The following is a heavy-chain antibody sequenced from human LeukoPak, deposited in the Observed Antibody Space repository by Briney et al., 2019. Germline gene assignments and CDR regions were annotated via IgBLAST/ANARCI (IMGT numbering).Heavy chain of an antibody. J-gene: IGHJ4*02. Sequence: ASVKVSCKASEYSFTSYDINWVRQATGQGPEWIGWMSPSSGNTGYAQRFQGRVTMTRDTSTSTAYLELSSLRSEDTAVYYCAAHTYYFSSGSFGHWGQGTLVTVSS. V-gene: IGHV1-8*01. CDR3: AAHTYYFSSGSFGH. D-gene: IGHD3-10*01. CDR2: MSPSSGNT. CDR1: EYSFTSYD.